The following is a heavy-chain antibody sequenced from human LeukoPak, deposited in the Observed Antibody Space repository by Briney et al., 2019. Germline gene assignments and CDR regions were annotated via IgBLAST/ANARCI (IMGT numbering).Heavy chain of an antibody. Sequence: GGSLRLSCAASGFTFDDYAMHWVRQAPGKGLEWVSGISWNSDSIAYADSVKGRFTISRDNAKNSLYLQMNSLRAEDTALYYCAKDIDGGLDYGGLDYWGQGTLVTVSS. CDR3: AKDIDGGLDYGGLDY. J-gene: IGHJ4*02. V-gene: IGHV3-9*01. CDR1: GFTFDDYA. CDR2: ISWNSDSI. D-gene: IGHD4-23*01.